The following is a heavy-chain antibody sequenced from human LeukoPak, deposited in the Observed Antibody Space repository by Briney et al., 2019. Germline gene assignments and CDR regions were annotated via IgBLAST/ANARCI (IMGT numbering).Heavy chain of an antibody. D-gene: IGHD1-26*01. V-gene: IGHV4-59*08. J-gene: IGHJ6*02. Sequence: PSETLSLTCTVSGGSISSYYWSWIRQPPGKGLEWIGYIYYSGSTNYNPSLKSRVTISVDTSKNQFSLKLSSVTAADTAVYYCAGGTLLYGMDVWGQGTTVTVSS. CDR2: IYYSGST. CDR3: AGGTLLYGMDV. CDR1: GGSISSYY.